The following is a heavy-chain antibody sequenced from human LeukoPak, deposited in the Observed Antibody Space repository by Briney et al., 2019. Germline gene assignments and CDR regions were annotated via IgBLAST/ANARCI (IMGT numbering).Heavy chain of an antibody. CDR2: TYPGDSDT. D-gene: IGHD3-16*02. CDR3: ARAKNYDYVWGSYRSNAFDI. J-gene: IGHJ3*02. V-gene: IGHV5-51*01. Sequence: GESLKISCKGSGYSFTSYWIGWVRQMPGKGLEWMGITYPGDSDTRYSPSFQGQVTISADKSISTAYLRWSSLKASDTAMYYCARAKNYDYVWGSYRSNAFDIWGQGTMVTVSS. CDR1: GYSFTSYW.